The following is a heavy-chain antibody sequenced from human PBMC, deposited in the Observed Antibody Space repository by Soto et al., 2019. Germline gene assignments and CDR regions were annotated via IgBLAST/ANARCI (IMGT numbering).Heavy chain of an antibody. V-gene: IGHV4-30-2*01. CDR2: IYHSGST. CDR3: AGSRVDIVALSRFDY. J-gene: IGHJ4*02. CDR1: GGSISSGGYS. D-gene: IGHD5-12*01. Sequence: PSETLSLTCAVSGGSISSGGYSWSWIRQPPGKGLEWIGYIYHSGSTYYNPSLKSRVTISVDRSKNQFSLKLSSVTAADTAVYYCAGSRVDIVALSRFDYWGQGTLVTVSS.